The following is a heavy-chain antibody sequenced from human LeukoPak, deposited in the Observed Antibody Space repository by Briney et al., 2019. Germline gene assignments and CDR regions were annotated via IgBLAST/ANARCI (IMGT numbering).Heavy chain of an antibody. D-gene: IGHD6-19*01. CDR2: ISSSSSYI. CDR3: ARASSGWGFY. J-gene: IGHJ4*02. V-gene: IGHV3-21*01. Sequence: GGSLRLSCAASRFTFSSYSMSWVRQAPGKGLEWVSSISSSSSYIYYADSVKGRFTISRDNAKNSLYLQMNSLRAEDTAVYYGARASSGWGFYWGQGTLVTVSS. CDR1: RFTFSSYS.